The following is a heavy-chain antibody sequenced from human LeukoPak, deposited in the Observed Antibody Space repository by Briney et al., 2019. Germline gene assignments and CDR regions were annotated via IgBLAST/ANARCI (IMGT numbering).Heavy chain of an antibody. Sequence: GGSLRLSCAASGFTLSPHWFYWLRQAPGSPLVWVSRINPDGCRRDYVVSAKGRFTISSVNAKNTVYLQMDSLRAEDTAVYYCTRGFDLGGGLWGQGTVVTVSS. D-gene: IGHD3-9*01. CDR1: GFTLSPHW. V-gene: IGHV3-74*01. CDR3: TRGFDLGGGL. J-gene: IGHJ4*02. CDR2: INPDGCRR.